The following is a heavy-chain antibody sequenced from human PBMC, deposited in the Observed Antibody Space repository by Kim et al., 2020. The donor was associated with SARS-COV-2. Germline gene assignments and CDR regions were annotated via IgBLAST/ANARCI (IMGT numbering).Heavy chain of an antibody. CDR3: ARGPRWLHAFLYFDY. CDR1: GFTFSSYS. D-gene: IGHD5-12*01. CDR2: ISSSSYI. V-gene: IGHV3-21*01. Sequence: GGSLRLSCAASGFTFSSYSMNWVRQAPGKGLEWVSSISSSSYIYYADSVKGRFTISRDNAKNSLYLQMNSLRAEDTAVYYCARGPRWLHAFLYFDYWGQGTLVTVSS. J-gene: IGHJ4*02.